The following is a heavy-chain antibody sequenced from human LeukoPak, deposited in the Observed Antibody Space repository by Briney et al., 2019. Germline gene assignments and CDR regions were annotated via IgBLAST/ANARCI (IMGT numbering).Heavy chain of an antibody. CDR2: ISADNGNT. D-gene: IGHD3-10*01. Sequence: ASVKVPCKASGYIFTKYGINWVRQAPGQGLEWMGWISADNGNTNYARKFQGRVTMTTETSTSTAYMELRSLRSDDTAVYYCARDVKGFLNWFDPWGQGTLVTVSS. CDR1: GYIFTKYG. V-gene: IGHV1-18*01. CDR3: ARDVKGFLNWFDP. J-gene: IGHJ5*02.